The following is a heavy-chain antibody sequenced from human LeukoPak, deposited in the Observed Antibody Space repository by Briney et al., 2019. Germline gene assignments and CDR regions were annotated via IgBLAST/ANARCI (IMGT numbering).Heavy chain of an antibody. CDR2: INPNSGGT. CDR1: GYTFTGYY. J-gene: IGHJ3*02. Sequence: ASVKVSCTASGYTFTGYYMHWVRQAPGQGLEWMGWINPNSGGTNYAQKFQGRVTMTRDTSISTAYMELSRLRSDDTAVYYCARSTNPDYYDSSGYYPFGAFDIWGQGTMVTVSS. V-gene: IGHV1-2*02. CDR3: ARSTNPDYYDSSGYYPFGAFDI. D-gene: IGHD3-22*01.